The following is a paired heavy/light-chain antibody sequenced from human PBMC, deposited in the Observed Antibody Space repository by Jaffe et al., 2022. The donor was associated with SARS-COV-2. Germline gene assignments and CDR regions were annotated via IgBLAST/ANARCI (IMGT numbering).Light chain of an antibody. CDR3: QQYITYPIT. J-gene: IGKJ5*01. V-gene: IGKV1-16*01. CDR2: GAS. CDR1: QGISNY. Sequence: DIQMTQSPSSLSTSVGDRVTITCRASQGISNYLAWFQQKPGKAPKSLIYGASSLHSGVPSRFSGSGSGTDFTLTISSLQPEDFATYYCQQYITYPITFGQGTRLEIE.
Heavy chain of an antibody. Sequence: EVQLVESGGGLVQPGRSLRLSCTASEFTFGDYVMSWFRQAPGKGLEWVGFIRSKATGGTTEYAASVKGRFIISRDDSKRIAYLQMNSLKTDDTAVYYCARVIIIVAAGTVDYWGQGTLVTVSS. D-gene: IGHD6-13*01. V-gene: IGHV3-49*03. J-gene: IGHJ4*03. CDR3: ARVIIIVAAGTVDY. CDR2: IRSKATGGTT. CDR1: EFTFGDYV.